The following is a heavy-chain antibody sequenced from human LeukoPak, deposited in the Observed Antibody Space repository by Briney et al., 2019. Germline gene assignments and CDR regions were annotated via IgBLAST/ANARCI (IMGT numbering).Heavy chain of an antibody. CDR1: GGSISSYY. D-gene: IGHD6-19*01. CDR3: ARDRPPPYSSGWLHAFDI. CDR2: IYYSGST. J-gene: IGHJ3*02. Sequence: SETLSLTCIVSGGSISSYYWSWIRQPPGKGVEWIGYIYYSGSTNYNPSLKSRVTISVDTSKNQFSLKLSSVTAADTAVYYCARDRPPPYSSGWLHAFDIWGQGTMVTVSS. V-gene: IGHV4-59*01.